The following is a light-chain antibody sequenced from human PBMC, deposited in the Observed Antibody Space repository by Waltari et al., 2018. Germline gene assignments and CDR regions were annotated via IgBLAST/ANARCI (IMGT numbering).Light chain of an antibody. CDR3: QVWEISSEHYV. J-gene: IGLJ1*01. Sequence: SYVLTQPPSVSVAPGETAGITCGGSNIGTKSVHCYQQKPGQAPVLVIDSDRDRPSGIPERFPGSNPGNTATLTISSVEAGYEADYYCQVWEISSEHYVFGSGTKVTVL. CDR1: NIGTKS. V-gene: IGLV3-21*01. CDR2: SDR.